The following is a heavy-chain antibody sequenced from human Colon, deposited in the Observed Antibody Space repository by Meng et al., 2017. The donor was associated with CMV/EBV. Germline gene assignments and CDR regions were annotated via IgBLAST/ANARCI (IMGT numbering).Heavy chain of an antibody. CDR2: INPNSGGT. CDR1: GYTFTGYY. Sequence: CKASGYTFTGYYMHWVRQAPGQGLEWMGWINPNSGGTNYAQKFQGRVTMTRDTSISTAYMELSRLRSDDTAVYYCARDQGSAGNQGYDWGQGTLVTVSS. V-gene: IGHV1-2*02. CDR3: ARDQGSAGNQGYD. J-gene: IGHJ4*02. D-gene: IGHD1-14*01.